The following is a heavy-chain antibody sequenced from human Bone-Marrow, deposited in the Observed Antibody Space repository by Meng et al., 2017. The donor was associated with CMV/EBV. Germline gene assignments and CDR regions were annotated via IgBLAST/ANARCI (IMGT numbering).Heavy chain of an antibody. J-gene: IGHJ3*02. V-gene: IGHV3-72*01. CDR2: SRNKANSYTT. Sequence: GESLKISCAASGFTFSDHYMDWVRQAPGKGLEWVGRSRNKANSYTTEYAASVRGRFIISRDDSKNSVYLQMNSLKTEDTAVYYCTRRYDSSGYAFAIWGQGTMVTVSS. CDR3: TRRYDSSGYAFAI. D-gene: IGHD3-22*01. CDR1: GFTFSDHY.